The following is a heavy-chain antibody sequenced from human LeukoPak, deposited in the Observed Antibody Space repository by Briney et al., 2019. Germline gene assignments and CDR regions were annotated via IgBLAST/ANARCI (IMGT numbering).Heavy chain of an antibody. D-gene: IGHD1-26*01. CDR3: ARTGPSGGYYFDY. CDR2: IKPDGSEK. V-gene: IGHV3-7*02. J-gene: IGHJ4*02. Sequence: GGSLRLSCAASGFTFSDYWMTWVRQAPGKGLEWVANIKPDGSEKYYVDSVKGRFTISRDNAKNSLYLQMNSLRAEDTAVYYCARTGPSGGYYFDYWGQGTLVTVSS. CDR1: GFTFSDYW.